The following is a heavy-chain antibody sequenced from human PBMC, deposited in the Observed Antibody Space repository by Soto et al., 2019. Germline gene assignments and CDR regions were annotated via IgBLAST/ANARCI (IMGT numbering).Heavy chain of an antibody. Sequence: SETLSLTCAVYGGSFSGYDWSWIRQPPGKGLEWIGEINHSGSTNYNPSLKSRVTISVDTSKNQFSLELSSVTAADTAVYYCARSSGDSDYWGQGTLVTVSS. CDR2: INHSGST. V-gene: IGHV4-34*01. CDR3: ARSSGDSDY. J-gene: IGHJ4*02. D-gene: IGHD3-10*01. CDR1: GGSFSGYD.